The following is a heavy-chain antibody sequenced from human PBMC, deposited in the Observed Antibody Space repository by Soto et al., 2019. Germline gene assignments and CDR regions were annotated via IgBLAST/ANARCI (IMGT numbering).Heavy chain of an antibody. Sequence: SGGSLRLSCAASGFTFSSYAMGWVRQAPGKGLEWVSAISGSGGSTSYADSVKARFTISRDNSKNTLYLQMNSLRAEDTAVYYCAKGGVAMTTVVMWGVIPPTDSYYYYGMEVWGQGTTVTVSS. CDR2: ISGSGGST. CDR3: AKGGVAMTTVVMWGVIPPTDSYYYYGMEV. D-gene: IGHD4-17*01. J-gene: IGHJ6*02. V-gene: IGHV3-23*01. CDR1: GFTFSSYA.